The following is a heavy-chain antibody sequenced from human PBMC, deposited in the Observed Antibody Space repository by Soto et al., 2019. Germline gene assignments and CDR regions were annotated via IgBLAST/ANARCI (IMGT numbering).Heavy chain of an antibody. D-gene: IGHD3-10*01. J-gene: IGHJ4*02. V-gene: IGHV3-23*01. CDR2: ISGSGGST. CDR1: GFTFSSYA. Sequence: SXAASGFTFSSYAMSWVRQAPGKGLEWVSAISGSGGSTYYADSVKGRFTISRDNSKNTLYLQMNSLRAEDTAVYYCAKRLRLWFGELLTFDYWGQGTLVTGSS. CDR3: AKRLRLWFGELLTFDY.